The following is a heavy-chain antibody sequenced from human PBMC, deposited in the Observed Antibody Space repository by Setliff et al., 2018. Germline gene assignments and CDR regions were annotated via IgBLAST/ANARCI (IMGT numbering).Heavy chain of an antibody. J-gene: IGHJ4*02. CDR1: GYTFTGYY. V-gene: IGHV1-2*02. CDR3: ARSSGSYHTYYFDY. Sequence: ASVKVSCKASGYTFTGYYMHWVRQAPGQGLEWMGWINPNSGGTNYAQKFQGRVTMTRDTSISTAYMELSRLRSDETAVYYCARSSGSYHTYYFDYWGQGTLVTVSS. D-gene: IGHD1-26*01. CDR2: INPNSGGT.